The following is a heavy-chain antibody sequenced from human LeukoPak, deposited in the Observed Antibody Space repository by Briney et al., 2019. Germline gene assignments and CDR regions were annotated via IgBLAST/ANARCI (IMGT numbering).Heavy chain of an antibody. D-gene: IGHD3-10*01. CDR1: GGSISSSDYY. CDR2: IYTSGST. J-gene: IGHJ5*02. Sequence: SETLSLTCTISGGSISSSDYYWGWIRQPAGKGLEWIGRIYTSGSTNYNPSLKSRVTISVDTSKNQFSLKLSSVTAADTAVYYCARVYGSGSYYYWFDPWGQGTLVTVSS. V-gene: IGHV4-61*02. CDR3: ARVYGSGSYYYWFDP.